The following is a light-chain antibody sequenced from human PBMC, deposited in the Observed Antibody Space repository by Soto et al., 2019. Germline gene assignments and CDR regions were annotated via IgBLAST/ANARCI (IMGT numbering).Light chain of an antibody. CDR3: QQYNNWPRT. CDR2: GAS. V-gene: IGKV3-15*01. CDR1: QSVSSN. J-gene: IGKJ1*01. Sequence: EIVMTQSPATLSVSPGERATLPCRASQSVSSNLAWYQQKPGQAPRLLIHGASTRATGIPARFSGSGSGTEFTLTISSLQSEDFAVYYCQQYNNWPRTFGQGTKV.